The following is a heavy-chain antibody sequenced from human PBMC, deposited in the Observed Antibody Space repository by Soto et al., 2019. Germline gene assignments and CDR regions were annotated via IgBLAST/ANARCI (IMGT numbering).Heavy chain of an antibody. D-gene: IGHD1-1*01. J-gene: IGHJ6*02. V-gene: IGHV1-8*01. CDR3: ARGVDAGVDV. CDR2: MSPNSGAT. Sequence: QVQLVQSGAEVTKPGASVKVSCRASGYTFTTYDINWVRQATGQGLEWMGWMSPNSGATGYAQKFEGRVTMTRDTSISNAYMELSNLRAEDTDIYYCARGVDAGVDVWGQGTTVTVSS. CDR1: GYTFTTYD.